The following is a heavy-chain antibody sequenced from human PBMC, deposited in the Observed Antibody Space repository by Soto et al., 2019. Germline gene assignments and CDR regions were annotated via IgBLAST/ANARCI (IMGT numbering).Heavy chain of an antibody. CDR1: GYTLTELS. D-gene: IGHD4-17*01. Sequence: QVHLVQSGAEVKKPGASVKVSCKVSGYTLTELSFHWVRQAPGQGLEWMGGFEPEDSETIYAQRFRGRVTMTEDTSTDTAYMELSSLRSEDTAVYYCAAGDYGDYDDNYYYGMDVWGQGTTVTVSS. CDR3: AAGDYGDYDDNYYYGMDV. V-gene: IGHV1-24*01. CDR2: FEPEDSET. J-gene: IGHJ6*02.